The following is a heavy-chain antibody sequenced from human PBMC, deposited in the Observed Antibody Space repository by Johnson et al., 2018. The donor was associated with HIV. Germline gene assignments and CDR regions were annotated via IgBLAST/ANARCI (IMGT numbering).Heavy chain of an antibody. J-gene: IGHJ3*02. CDR1: GFTFSSYA. CDR2: IKQDGSEK. Sequence: VQLVESGGGVVQPGRSLRLSCAASGFTFSSYAMQWVRQAPGKGLEWVANIKQDGSEKYYVDSVKGRFTISRDNSKNTLYLQMNSLRAEDTAVYYCAKATRGWLYSFGAFDIWGQGTMVTVSS. V-gene: IGHV3-7*03. D-gene: IGHD3-22*01. CDR3: AKATRGWLYSFGAFDI.